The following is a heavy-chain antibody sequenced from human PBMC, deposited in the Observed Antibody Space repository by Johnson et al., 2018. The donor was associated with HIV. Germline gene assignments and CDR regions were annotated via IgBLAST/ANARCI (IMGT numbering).Heavy chain of an antibody. D-gene: IGHD6-13*01. V-gene: IGHV3-66*01. J-gene: IGHJ3*01. CDR1: GFSVSNTY. CDR3: ARDGESQQLPLGDAFDV. Sequence: EVHLVESGGGFVQPGGSLRLSCGASGFSVSNTYMNWVRQAPGKGLDWVSVMYSGGNTYYADSVRGRFTISRDNSKNTLYLQMSSLKAEDTAMYYCARDGESQQLPLGDAFDVWGQGTMVIVSS. CDR2: MYSGGNT.